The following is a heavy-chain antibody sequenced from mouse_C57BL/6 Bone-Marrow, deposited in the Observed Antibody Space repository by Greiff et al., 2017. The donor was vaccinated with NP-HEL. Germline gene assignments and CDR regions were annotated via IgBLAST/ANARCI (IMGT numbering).Heavy chain of an antibody. J-gene: IGHJ4*01. CDR3: ARWLLPYYAMDY. CDR2: INPNYGTT. Sequence: EVKVVESGPELVKPGASVKISCKASGYSFTDYNMNWVKQSNGKSLEWIGVINPNYGTTSYNQKFKGKATLTVDQSSSTAYMQLNSLTSEDSAVYYCARWLLPYYAMDYWGQGTSVTVSS. D-gene: IGHD2-3*01. V-gene: IGHV1-39*01. CDR1: GYSFTDYN.